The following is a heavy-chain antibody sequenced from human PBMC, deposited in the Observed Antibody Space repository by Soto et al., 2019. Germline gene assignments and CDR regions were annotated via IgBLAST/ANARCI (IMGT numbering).Heavy chain of an antibody. Sequence: EVQLVESGGGLVQPGGSLRLSCAASGFTFSSYWMHWVLQAPGKGLVWVSRINSDGSSTSYADSVKGRFTISRDNAKNTLYLQMNSLRAEDTAVYYCARDEGSGYGSGSYPLDYWGQGTLVTVSS. CDR3: ARDEGSGYGSGSYPLDY. J-gene: IGHJ4*02. D-gene: IGHD3-10*01. CDR2: INSDGSST. CDR1: GFTFSSYW. V-gene: IGHV3-74*01.